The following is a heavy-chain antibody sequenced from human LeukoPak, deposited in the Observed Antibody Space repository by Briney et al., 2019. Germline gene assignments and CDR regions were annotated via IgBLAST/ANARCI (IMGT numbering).Heavy chain of an antibody. CDR3: ARWYSGSWGWVLDY. Sequence: GGSLRLSCVGSGFSISNHQMNWVRQAPGKGLEWVAKIKQDGGEKHYMDSVKGRFTISRDNAKNSLFLQMTSLRVEDTAVYYCARWYSGSWGWVLDYWGQGTLVTVSS. CDR1: GFSISNHQ. J-gene: IGHJ4*02. D-gene: IGHD3-10*01. CDR2: IKQDGGEK. V-gene: IGHV3-7*05.